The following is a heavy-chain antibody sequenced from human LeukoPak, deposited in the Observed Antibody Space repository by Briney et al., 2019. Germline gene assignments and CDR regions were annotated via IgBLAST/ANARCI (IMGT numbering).Heavy chain of an antibody. J-gene: IGHJ3*02. CDR2: IIPIFGTA. Sequence: SVKVSCKASGGTFRSYAISWVRQAPGQGLEWMGGIIPIFGTANYAQKFQGRVTITTDESTSTAYMELSSLRSEDTAVYYCARDRPGIVATTQKNAFDIWGQGTMVTVSP. CDR1: GGTFRSYA. D-gene: IGHD5-12*01. CDR3: ARDRPGIVATTQKNAFDI. V-gene: IGHV1-69*05.